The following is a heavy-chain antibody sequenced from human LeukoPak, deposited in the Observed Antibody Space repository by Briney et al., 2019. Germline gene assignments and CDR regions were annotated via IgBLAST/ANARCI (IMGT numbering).Heavy chain of an antibody. CDR3: AREVVAASVNWFDP. CDR1: GGSISSYY. J-gene: IGHJ5*02. V-gene: IGHV4-59*01. D-gene: IGHD2-15*01. CDR2: IYYSGST. Sequence: SETLSLTCTVSGGSISSYYWSWIRQPPGKGLEWIGYIYYSGSTNYNPSLKSRVTISVDTSKNQFSLKLSSVTAADTAVYYCAREVVAASVNWFDPRGQGTLVTVSS.